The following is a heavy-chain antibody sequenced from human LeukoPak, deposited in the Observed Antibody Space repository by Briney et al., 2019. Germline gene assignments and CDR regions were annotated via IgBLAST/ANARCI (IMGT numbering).Heavy chain of an antibody. CDR2: IYTSGST. V-gene: IGHV4-61*02. CDR1: GGSISSDSYY. Sequence: PSETLSLTCTVSGGSISSDSYYWSWIRQPAGKGLEWIGRIYTSGSTNYNPSLKSRVTISVDTSKNQFPLKLSSVTAADTAVYYCASGVSGSYGLDYWGQGTLVTVSS. J-gene: IGHJ4*02. D-gene: IGHD1-26*01. CDR3: ASGVSGSYGLDY.